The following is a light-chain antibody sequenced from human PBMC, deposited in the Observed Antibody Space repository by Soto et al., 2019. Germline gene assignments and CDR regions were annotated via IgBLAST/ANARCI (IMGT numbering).Light chain of an antibody. CDR3: HQASSFPLS. CDR1: QSISSW. Sequence: DIQMTQSPSTLSASVGDRVTITCRASQSISSWLAWYQQKPGKAPKLLIYKASTLQTGVPSRFSGSGSGTDFGLTITNLQPEDFATYYCHQASSFPLSFGGGTKVEIK. V-gene: IGKV1-12*01. J-gene: IGKJ4*01. CDR2: KAS.